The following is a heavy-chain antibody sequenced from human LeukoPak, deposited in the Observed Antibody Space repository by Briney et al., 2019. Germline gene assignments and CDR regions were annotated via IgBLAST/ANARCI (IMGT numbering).Heavy chain of an antibody. D-gene: IGHD6-19*01. J-gene: IGHJ4*02. CDR3: ARRQGAGVNS. V-gene: IGHV4-39*01. CDR1: GGSISSSSYY. CDR2: IYYSGST. Sequence: SETLPLTCTVSGGSISSSSYYWGWIRQPPGKGLEWIGSIYYSGSTYYNPSLKSRVTISVDTSKNQFSLKLSSVTAADTAVYYCARRQGAGVNSWGQGTLVTVSS.